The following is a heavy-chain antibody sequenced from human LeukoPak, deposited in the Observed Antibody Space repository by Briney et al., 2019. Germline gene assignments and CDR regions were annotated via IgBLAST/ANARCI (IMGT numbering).Heavy chain of an antibody. J-gene: IGHJ6*03. Sequence: GGSLRLSCAASGFTFSNAWMSWVRQAPGKGLEWVGRIKSKTDGGTIDYAAPVKGRFTISRDDSKNTLYLQMNSLKTEDTAVYYCTTPIVVPAAREDYYYYYYMDVWGKGTTVTVSS. V-gene: IGHV3-15*01. CDR1: GFTFSNAW. D-gene: IGHD2-2*01. CDR2: IKSKTDGGTI. CDR3: TTPIVVPAAREDYYYYYYMDV.